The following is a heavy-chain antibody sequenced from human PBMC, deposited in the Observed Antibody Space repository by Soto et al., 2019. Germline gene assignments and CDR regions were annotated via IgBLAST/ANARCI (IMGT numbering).Heavy chain of an antibody. CDR3: AKLFWSGYYYYYMDV. J-gene: IGHJ6*03. D-gene: IGHD3-3*01. CDR1: GCIVSDND. V-gene: IGHV3-23*01. CDR2: ISGSGGST. Sequence: GGALRLSCAVSGCIVSDNDMTWIRQAPGKGLEWVSAISGSGGSTYYADSVKGRFTISRDNSKNTLYLQMNSLRAEDTAVYYCAKLFWSGYYYYYMDVSCKGPTVTVS.